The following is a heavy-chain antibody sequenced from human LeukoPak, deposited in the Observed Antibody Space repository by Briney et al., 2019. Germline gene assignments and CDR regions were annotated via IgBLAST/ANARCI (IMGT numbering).Heavy chain of an antibody. V-gene: IGHV1-3*01. D-gene: IGHD4-17*01. CDR3: ARLFDGDSYYYYYGMDV. Sequence: GASVKVSCKASGYTFTSYAMHWVRQAPGQRLEWMGWINAGNGNTKYSQKFQGRVTITRDTSASTAYMELSSLRSEDTAVYYCARLFDGDSYYYYYGMDVWGQGTTVTVSS. J-gene: IGHJ6*02. CDR2: INAGNGNT. CDR1: GYTFTSYA.